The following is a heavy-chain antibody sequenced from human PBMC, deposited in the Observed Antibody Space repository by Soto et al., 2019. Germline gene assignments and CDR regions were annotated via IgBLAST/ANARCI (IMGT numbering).Heavy chain of an antibody. J-gene: IGHJ4*02. CDR2: LSRDGTDT. V-gene: IGHV3-64D*06. CDR3: VKGNSEYYYEY. Sequence: PGGSLRLSCSASGFTFSDYAMYWVRQAPGKGLEYVSGLSRDGTDTSYTDSVKGRFTISRDNSKNTLYLQMSSLRPEDTAVYYCVKGNSEYYYEYWGQGMQVTVSS. CDR1: GFTFSDYA. D-gene: IGHD3-22*01.